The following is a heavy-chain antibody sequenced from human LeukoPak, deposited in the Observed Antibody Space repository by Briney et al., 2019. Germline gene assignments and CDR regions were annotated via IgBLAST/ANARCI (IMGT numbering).Heavy chain of an antibody. J-gene: IGHJ4*02. Sequence: GGSPRLSCAASGFTFSSYAMHWVRQAPGKGLEWVAVISYDGSNEYYADSVKGRFTISRDNSKNTLYLQMNSLRAEDTAVYYCARAPVTVTTMFFDYWGQGTLVTVSS. CDR2: ISYDGSNE. CDR3: ARAPVTVTTMFFDY. D-gene: IGHD4-17*01. CDR1: GFTFSSYA. V-gene: IGHV3-30*04.